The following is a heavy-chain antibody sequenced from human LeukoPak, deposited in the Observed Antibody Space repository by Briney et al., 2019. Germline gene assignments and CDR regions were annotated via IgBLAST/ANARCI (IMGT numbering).Heavy chain of an antibody. CDR1: GFTFSSYA. V-gene: IGHV3-30-3*01. D-gene: IGHD3-10*01. J-gene: IGHJ4*02. CDR3: ARDMVATMVRGVILDY. Sequence: PGRSLRLSCAASGFTFSSYAMHWVRQAPGKGLEWVAVISYDGSNKYYADSVKGRFTISRDNSKNTLYLQMNSLRAEDTAVYYCARDMVATMVRGVILDYWGQGTLVTVSS. CDR2: ISYDGSNK.